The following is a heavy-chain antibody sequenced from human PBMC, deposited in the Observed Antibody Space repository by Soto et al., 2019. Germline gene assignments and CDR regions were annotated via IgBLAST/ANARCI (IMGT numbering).Heavy chain of an antibody. V-gene: IGHV3-15*01. D-gene: IGHD3-16*02. CDR3: TTGGSIMVHYDYIWGSYRSPRPDDFDY. CDR1: GFTFSNAW. J-gene: IGHJ4*02. CDR2: IKSKTDGGTT. Sequence: GGSLRLSCAASGFTFSNAWMSWVRQAPGKGLEWVGRIKSKTDGGTTDYAAPVKGRFTISRDDSKNTLYLQMNSLKTEDTAVYYCTTGGSIMVHYDYIWGSYRSPRPDDFDYWGQGTLVTVSS.